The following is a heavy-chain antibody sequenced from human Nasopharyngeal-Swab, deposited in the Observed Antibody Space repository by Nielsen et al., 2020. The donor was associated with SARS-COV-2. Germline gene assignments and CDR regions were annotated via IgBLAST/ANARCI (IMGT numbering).Heavy chain of an antibody. CDR2: ISSSGSTI. J-gene: IGHJ6*02. V-gene: IGHV3-11*01. CDR1: GFTFSDYY. Sequence: GESLKISCVASGFTFSDYYMSWIRQAPGRGLEWVSYISSSGSTIYYADSVKGRFTISRDNAKNSLYLQMNSLRAEDTAVYYCAPFWSGYYDYYYGMDVWGQGTTVTVSS. CDR3: APFWSGYYDYYYGMDV. D-gene: IGHD3-3*01.